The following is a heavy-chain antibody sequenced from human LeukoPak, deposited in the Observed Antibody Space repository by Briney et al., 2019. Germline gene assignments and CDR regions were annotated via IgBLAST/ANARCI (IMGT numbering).Heavy chain of an antibody. CDR1: GGSITSDCY. CDR2: VHYSGST. CDR3: AKHPGGNYLREFDY. D-gene: IGHD1-26*01. Sequence: SETLSLTCTVSGGSITSDCYWGWLRQPPGKGLEWIGSVHYSGSTYYSASLKSRVTISIDTSKNQISLTLSSATAADTALYYCAKHPGGNYLREFDYWGQGTLVTVSS. J-gene: IGHJ4*02. V-gene: IGHV4-39*01.